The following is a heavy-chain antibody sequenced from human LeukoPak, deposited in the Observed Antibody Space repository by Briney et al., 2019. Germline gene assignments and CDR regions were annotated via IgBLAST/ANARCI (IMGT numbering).Heavy chain of an antibody. V-gene: IGHV3-49*04. Sequence: PGRSLRLSCTASGFTFGDYAMSWVRQAPGKGLEWVGFIRSNAYGGRTEYAASVKGRFTISRDDSKSIAYLQMNSLKTEDTAVYYCTSQLEYCSGGSCYSYYYYGMDVWGKGTTVTVSS. J-gene: IGHJ6*04. CDR2: IRSNAYGGRT. D-gene: IGHD2-15*01. CDR1: GFTFGDYA. CDR3: TSQLEYCSGGSCYSYYYYGMDV.